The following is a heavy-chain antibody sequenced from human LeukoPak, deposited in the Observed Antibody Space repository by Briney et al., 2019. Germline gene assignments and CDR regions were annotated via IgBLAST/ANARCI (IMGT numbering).Heavy chain of an antibody. CDR1: GGTFSSYA. Sequence: SVKVSCKASGGTFSSYAISWVRQAPGQGLEWMGGIIPIFGTANYAQKFQGRVTITADESTSTAYMELSSLRSEDTAVYYCARVGTMVRGVIPYYFDYWGQGTLVTVSS. V-gene: IGHV1-69*13. CDR3: ARVGTMVRGVIPYYFDY. D-gene: IGHD3-10*01. CDR2: IIPIFGTA. J-gene: IGHJ4*02.